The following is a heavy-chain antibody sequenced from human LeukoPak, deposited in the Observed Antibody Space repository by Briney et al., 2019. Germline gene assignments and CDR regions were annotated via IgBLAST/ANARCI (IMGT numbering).Heavy chain of an antibody. J-gene: IGHJ4*02. CDR3: AKDGSRAFDY. CDR1: GFTFSTYA. Sequence: GGSLRLSCAASGFTFSTYAMSWVRQAPGKGLEWVSAISGSGGGTYYTDSVKGRFTISRDNSKNTLYLQMNSLRVEDTAVYYCAKDGSRAFDYWGQGTLVTVSS. CDR2: ISGSGGGT. V-gene: IGHV3-23*01.